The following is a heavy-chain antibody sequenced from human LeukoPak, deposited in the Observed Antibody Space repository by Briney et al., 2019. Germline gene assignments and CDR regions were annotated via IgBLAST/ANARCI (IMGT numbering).Heavy chain of an antibody. CDR1: GGSVSSGSYY. CDR2: IYYSEST. V-gene: IGHV4-61*01. J-gene: IGHJ6*02. CDR3: VRDRFYYGMDV. Sequence: SETLSLSCTVSGGSVSSGSYYWSWIRQPPGKGLEWIGYIYYSESTNYNPSLKSRVTISVDTSKNQFSLKLSSVAAADTAVYYCVRDRFYYGMDVWGQGTTVTVSS.